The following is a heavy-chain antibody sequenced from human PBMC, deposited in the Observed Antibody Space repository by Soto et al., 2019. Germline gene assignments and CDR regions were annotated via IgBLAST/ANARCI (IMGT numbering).Heavy chain of an antibody. D-gene: IGHD2-15*01. Sequence: ASVKVSCKASGYTFTSYGISWVRQAPGQGLEWMGWISAYNGNTNYAQKLQGRVTMTTDTSTGAACMELRSLRSDDTAVYYCARGYCSCGSCYPPLYYYYGMDVWGQGTTVTVSS. CDR1: GYTFTSYG. J-gene: IGHJ6*02. CDR2: ISAYNGNT. V-gene: IGHV1-18*04. CDR3: ARGYCSCGSCYPPLYYYYGMDV.